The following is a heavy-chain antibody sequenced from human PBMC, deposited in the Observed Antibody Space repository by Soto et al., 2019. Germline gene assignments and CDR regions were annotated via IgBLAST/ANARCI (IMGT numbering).Heavy chain of an antibody. CDR1: GGSFSGYY. D-gene: IGHD3-10*02. V-gene: IGHV4-34*01. J-gene: IGHJ4*02. Sequence: PSETLSLTCAVYGGSFSGYYWTWIRQPPGKGLEWIGEITHSGSTNYNPSLKSRVTISVDTSKNQFSLNLNSVTAADTAVYYCARSNVRGWYYWGQGTVVTVSS. CDR3: ARSNVRGWYY. CDR2: ITHSGST.